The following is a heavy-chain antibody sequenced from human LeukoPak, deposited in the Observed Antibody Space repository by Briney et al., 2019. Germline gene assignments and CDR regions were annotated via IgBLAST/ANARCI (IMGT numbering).Heavy chain of an antibody. D-gene: IGHD4-17*01. CDR3: ARRASTVTRQYYYFDY. V-gene: IGHV4-34*01. Sequence: SETLSLTCAVYGGSFSGYYWSWIRQPPGKGLEWIGEINHSGSTNYNPSLKSRVTISVDTSKNQFSLKLSSVTAADTAVYYCARRASTVTRQYYYFDYWGQGTLVTVSS. CDR2: INHSGST. CDR1: GGSFSGYY. J-gene: IGHJ4*02.